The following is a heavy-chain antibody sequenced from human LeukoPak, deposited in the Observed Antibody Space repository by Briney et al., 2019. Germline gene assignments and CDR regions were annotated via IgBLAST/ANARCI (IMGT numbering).Heavy chain of an antibody. CDR1: GYTFTSYS. CDR3: ARAVPGFYYYGMDV. V-gene: IGHV1-46*01. J-gene: IGHJ6*02. CDR2: IDPSGGST. D-gene: IGHD4-17*01. Sequence: ASVKVSCKASGYTFTSYSMHWVRQAPGQRLEWMGIIDPSGGSTRFEQRFQGRVTMTRDTSTSTVYMDLSSLRSEDTAVYYCARAVPGFYYYGMDVCGQGTTVTVSS.